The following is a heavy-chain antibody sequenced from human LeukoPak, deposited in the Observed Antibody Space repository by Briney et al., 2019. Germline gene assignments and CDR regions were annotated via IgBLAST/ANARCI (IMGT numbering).Heavy chain of an antibody. V-gene: IGHV3-21*04. J-gene: IGHJ4*02. CDR1: GFTFSSYS. D-gene: IGHD1-26*01. Sequence: GGSLRLSCAASGFTFSSYSMNWVRQAPGKGLEWVSSISSSSSYIYYADSVKGRFTISGDNAKNSLYLQMNSLRAEDTAVYYCAKDLWGSYTAGFDYWGQGTLVTVSS. CDR2: ISSSSSYI. CDR3: AKDLWGSYTAGFDY.